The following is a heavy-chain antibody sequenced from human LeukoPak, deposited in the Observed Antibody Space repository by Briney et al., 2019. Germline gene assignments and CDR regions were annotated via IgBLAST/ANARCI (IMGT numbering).Heavy chain of an antibody. Sequence: PGGSLRLSCVASGFTFSNHHMNWVRQAPGKGLEWVAYIRSSSSTIYYADSVKGRFTISRDNAKNSLYLQMNSLRDEDTAVYYCARKTHYCSSTSCSSFDYWGQGTLVTVSS. CDR3: ARKTHYCSSTSCSSFDY. J-gene: IGHJ4*02. V-gene: IGHV3-48*02. CDR2: IRSSSSTI. CDR1: GFTFSNHH. D-gene: IGHD2-2*01.